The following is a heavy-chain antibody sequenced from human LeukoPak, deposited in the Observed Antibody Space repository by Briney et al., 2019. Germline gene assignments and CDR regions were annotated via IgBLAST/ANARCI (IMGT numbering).Heavy chain of an antibody. CDR1: GFTFSSYG. CDR3: ARALDDSDAFDI. CDR2: IWYGGSNK. Sequence: QPGGSLRLSCAASGFTFSSYGMHWVRQAPGKGLEWVAVIWYGGSNKYYADSVKGRFTISRDNAKNSLYLQMNSLRAEDTAVYYCARALDDSDAFDIWGQGTMVTVSS. D-gene: IGHD1-1*01. J-gene: IGHJ3*02. V-gene: IGHV3-33*08.